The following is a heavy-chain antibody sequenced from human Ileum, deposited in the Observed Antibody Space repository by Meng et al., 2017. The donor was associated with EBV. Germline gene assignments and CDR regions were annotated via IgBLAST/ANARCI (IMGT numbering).Heavy chain of an antibody. CDR2: INHSGST. D-gene: IGHD3-22*01. CDR3: AREARSSGYHPGIGP. J-gene: IGHJ5*02. CDR1: GGFFSGYY. V-gene: IGHV4-34*02. Sequence: QVQLQQWGAGLLKPSXXXXLTXXVYGGFFSGYYWSWIRQSPGKGLEWIGEINHSGSTNYNPSLKSRVTISVDTSKNQFSLKLTSVTAADTAVYYCAREARSSGYHPGIGPWGQGTLVTVSS.